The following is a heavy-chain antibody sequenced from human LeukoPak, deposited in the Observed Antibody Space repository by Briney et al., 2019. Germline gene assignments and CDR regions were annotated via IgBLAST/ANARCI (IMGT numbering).Heavy chain of an antibody. CDR2: INHSGST. CDR1: GGSFSGYY. CDR3: ARGPGWLPQAFDY. J-gene: IGHJ4*01. V-gene: IGHV4-34*01. D-gene: IGHD3-22*01. Sequence: PSETLSLTCAVYGGSFSGYYWSWIRQPPGKGLEWIGEINHSGSTNYNPSLKSRVTISVDTSKNQFSLKLSSVTAADTAVYYCARGPGWLPQAFDYWGQEPWSPSPQ.